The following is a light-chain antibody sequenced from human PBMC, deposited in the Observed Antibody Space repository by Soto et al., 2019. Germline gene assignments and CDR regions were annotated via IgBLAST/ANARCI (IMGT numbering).Light chain of an antibody. Sequence: QSMLTQPPSASGSPGQSVTISCTGTSGDVGGYDYVSWYQQHPGKAPKLMIYEVTKRPLGVPDRFSGSKSGNTASLTVSGLQAEDEADYYCSSYAGSDNPEVFGNGTKVTVL. CDR1: SGDVGGYDY. CDR3: SSYAGSDNPEV. V-gene: IGLV2-8*01. J-gene: IGLJ1*01. CDR2: EVT.